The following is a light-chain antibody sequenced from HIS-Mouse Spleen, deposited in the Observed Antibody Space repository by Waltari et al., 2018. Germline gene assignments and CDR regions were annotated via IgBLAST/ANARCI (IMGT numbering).Light chain of an antibody. CDR2: DAS. J-gene: IGKJ1*01. Sequence: EIVLTQSPATLSLSPGERATLSCRASQSVSSYLAWYQQKPGQAPRLLIYDASNRATGLTARFSGSGSGTDLTLTISSLEPEDFAVYYCQQRSNWPPTFGQGTKVEIK. V-gene: IGKV3-11*01. CDR3: QQRSNWPPT. CDR1: QSVSSY.